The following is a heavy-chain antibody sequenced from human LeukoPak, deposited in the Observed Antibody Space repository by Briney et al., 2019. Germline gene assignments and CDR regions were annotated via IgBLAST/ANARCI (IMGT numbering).Heavy chain of an antibody. Sequence: SVKVSCKASGGTFSSYAISWVRQAPGQGLEWMGRIIPILGIANYAQKFQGRVTITADKSTSTAYMELSSLRSEDTAVYYCARDLPYYDILTGYYTGWFDPWGRGTLVTVSS. CDR3: ARDLPYYDILTGYYTGWFDP. V-gene: IGHV1-69*04. CDR1: GGTFSSYA. D-gene: IGHD3-9*01. CDR2: IIPILGIA. J-gene: IGHJ5*02.